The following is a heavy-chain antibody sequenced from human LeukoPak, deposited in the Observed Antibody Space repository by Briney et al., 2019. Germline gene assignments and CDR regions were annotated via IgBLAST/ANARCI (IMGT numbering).Heavy chain of an antibody. D-gene: IGHD3-10*01. J-gene: IGHJ4*02. CDR1: GFTFSTFD. V-gene: IGHV3-30*02. CDR3: AKDGGRGVLDY. Sequence: GGSLRLSCAASGFTFSTFDMHWVRQAPGKGLEWVTFIRYDGSDKYYTDSVKGRFTISRDNSRNILFLQMNSLRTEDTAVYYCAKDGGRGVLDYWGQGTLVTVSS. CDR2: IRYDGSDK.